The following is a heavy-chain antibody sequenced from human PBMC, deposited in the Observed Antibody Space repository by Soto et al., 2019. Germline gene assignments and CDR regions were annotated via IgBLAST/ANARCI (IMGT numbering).Heavy chain of an antibody. CDR1: GFPFSSYA. Sequence: GGSLRLSCAASGFPFSSYAMSWARQSPGKGLEWVSASSGSGGSTYYADSVKGRLTISRDNSKNTLYLQLNSPRAEDPAVYHCAKDRNAYSSRWPSCLCWGQGTLVAVSS. J-gene: IGHJ4*02. CDR3: AKDRNAYSSRWPSCLC. CDR2: SSGSGGST. D-gene: IGHD6-13*01. V-gene: IGHV3-23*01.